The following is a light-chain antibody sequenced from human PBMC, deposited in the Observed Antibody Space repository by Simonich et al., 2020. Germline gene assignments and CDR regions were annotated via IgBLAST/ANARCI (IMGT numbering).Light chain of an antibody. V-gene: IGLV2-14*01. J-gene: IGLJ2*01. Sequence: QSALTQPASVSGSPGQSITISCTGTSSAVGGYNYVSWYQQHPGKAPKLMIYDVSKRPAGVSNRFSGSKSGNTASLTISGLQAEDEADYYCSSYTSSSTYVVFGGGTKLTVL. CDR1: SSAVGGYNY. CDR2: DVS. CDR3: SSYTSSSTYVV.